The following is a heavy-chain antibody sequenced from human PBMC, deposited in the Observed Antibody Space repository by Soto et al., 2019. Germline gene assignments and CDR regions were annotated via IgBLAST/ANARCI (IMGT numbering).Heavy chain of an antibody. Sequence: GGSLRLSCAASGIPVSSNYMTWVRQAPGKGLEWVSVLHSGGDTYYANSVKGRFTISRHDSTNTLFLQMNSLTPEDTAVYYCAKEAGEMATTYGHFDHWGQGTLVTVSS. CDR3: AKEAGEMATTYGHFDH. CDR1: GIPVSSNY. D-gene: IGHD1-1*01. J-gene: IGHJ4*02. CDR2: LHSGGDT. V-gene: IGHV3-53*04.